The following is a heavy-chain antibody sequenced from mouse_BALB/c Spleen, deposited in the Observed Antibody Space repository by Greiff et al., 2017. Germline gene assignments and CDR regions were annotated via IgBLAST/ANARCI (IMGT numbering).Heavy chain of an antibody. D-gene: IGHD2-10*02. CDR2: IYPGDGDT. Sequence: QVQLQQSGAELARPGASVKLSCKASGYTFTSYWMQWVKQRPGQGLEWIGAIYPGDGDTRYTQKFKGKATLTADKSSSTAYMQLSSLASEDSAVYYCARGGMTIFDYWGQGTTLTVSS. CDR1: GYTFTSYW. J-gene: IGHJ2*01. V-gene: IGHV1-87*01. CDR3: ARGGMTIFDY.